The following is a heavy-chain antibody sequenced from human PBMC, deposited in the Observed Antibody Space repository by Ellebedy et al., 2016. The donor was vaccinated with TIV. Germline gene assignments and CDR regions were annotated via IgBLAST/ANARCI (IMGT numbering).Heavy chain of an antibody. V-gene: IGHV3-66*01. CDR3: ATDQGGYSTSDAFDI. D-gene: IGHD3-22*01. CDR2: IYSGGST. Sequence: GGSLRLSCTASGFTVSSTYMSWVRQAPGKGLEWVSVIYSGGSTHYADSVKGRFTISRDNSKNTVYLQMNSLRAEDTAVYYCATDQGGYSTSDAFDIWGQGTMVTVSS. J-gene: IGHJ3*02. CDR1: GFTVSSTY.